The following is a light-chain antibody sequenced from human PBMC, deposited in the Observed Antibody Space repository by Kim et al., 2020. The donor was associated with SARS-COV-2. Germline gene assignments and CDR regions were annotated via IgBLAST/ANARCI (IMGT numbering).Light chain of an antibody. CDR3: QQSYSTPRT. V-gene: IGKV1-39*01. J-gene: IGKJ1*01. CDR1: QSISNY. CDR2: GVS. Sequence: ASVGDRVTITCRASQSISNYLNCYQQKPGKAPKLLIYGVSSLHGGVPSRFSGSGSGTDFTLTISSLQPEDFATYYCQQSYSTPRTFGQGTKVDIK.